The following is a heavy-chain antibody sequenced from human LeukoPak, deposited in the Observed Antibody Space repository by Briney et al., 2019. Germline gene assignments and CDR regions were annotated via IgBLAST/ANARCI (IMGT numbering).Heavy chain of an antibody. CDR3: ARGGAYKTFNYYYYYYMDV. Sequence: PSETLSLTCTVSGGSISSYYWSWIRQPPGKGLEWIGYIYYSGSTNYNPSLKSRVTISVDTSKNQFSLKLSSVTAADTAVCYCARGGAYKTFNYYYYYYMDVWGKGTTVTVSS. CDR2: IYYSGST. D-gene: IGHD1-26*01. V-gene: IGHV4-59*12. CDR1: GGSISSYY. J-gene: IGHJ6*03.